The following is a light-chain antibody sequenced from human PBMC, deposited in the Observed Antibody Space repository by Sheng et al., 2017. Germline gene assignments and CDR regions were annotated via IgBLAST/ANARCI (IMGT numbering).Light chain of an antibody. CDR3: QQYDNEIT. V-gene: IGKV1-5*03. Sequence: GDRVSITCRASQSVSTWLAWYQQKPGKAPKLLIYKASTLQSGVPSRFSGSGSGTDFTLTISSLQPDDFATYYCQQYDNEITFGQGTRLEI. CDR2: KAS. CDR1: QSVSTW. J-gene: IGKJ5*01.